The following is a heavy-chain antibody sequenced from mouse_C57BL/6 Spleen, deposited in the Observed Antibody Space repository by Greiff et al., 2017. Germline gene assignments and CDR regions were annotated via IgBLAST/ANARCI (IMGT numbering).Heavy chain of an antibody. CDR3: ARDNLTFMDY. J-gene: IGHJ4*01. Sequence: DVMLVESGPGMVKPSQSLSLTCTVTGYSITSGYDWHWIRHFPGNKLEWMGYISYSGSTNYNPSLKSRISITHDTSKNHFFLKLNSVTTEDTATYYCARDNLTFMDYWGQGTSVTVSS. V-gene: IGHV3-1*01. CDR2: ISYSGST. D-gene: IGHD4-1*01. CDR1: GYSITSGYD.